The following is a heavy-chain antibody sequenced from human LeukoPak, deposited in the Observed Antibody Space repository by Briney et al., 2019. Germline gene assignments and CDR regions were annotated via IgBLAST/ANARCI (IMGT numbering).Heavy chain of an antibody. CDR1: GGSFSGYY. V-gene: IGHV4-34*01. CDR3: ARRPRDYYGSGSYYKGGRYYYYYMDV. J-gene: IGHJ6*03. CDR2: INHSGST. D-gene: IGHD3-10*01. Sequence: SETLSLTCAVYGGSFSGYYWSWIRQPPGKGLEWIGEINHSGSTNYNPSLTSRGTISVDTSKNQFSLKLSSVTAADTAVYYCARRPRDYYGSGSYYKGGRYYYYYMDVGSKGTTVTISS.